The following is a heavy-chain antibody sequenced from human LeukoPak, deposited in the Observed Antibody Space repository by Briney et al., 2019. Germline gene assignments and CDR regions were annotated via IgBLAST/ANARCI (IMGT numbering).Heavy chain of an antibody. D-gene: IGHD5-18*01. CDR1: GYTFTGYY. V-gene: IGHV1-2*06. Sequence: ASVKVSCKASGYTFTGYYMHWVRQAPGQGLEWMGRINPNSGGTNYAQKFQGRVTMIRDTSISTAYMELSSLRSEDTAVYYCARDRDRYSYGFYYWGQGTLVTVSS. J-gene: IGHJ4*02. CDR2: INPNSGGT. CDR3: ARDRDRYSYGFYY.